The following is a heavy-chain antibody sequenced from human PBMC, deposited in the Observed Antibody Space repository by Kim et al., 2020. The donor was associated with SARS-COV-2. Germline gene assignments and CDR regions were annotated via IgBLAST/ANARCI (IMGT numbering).Heavy chain of an antibody. V-gene: IGHV1-69*13. Sequence: SVKVSCKASGGTFSSYAISWVRQAPGQGLEWMGGIIPIFGTANYAQKFQGRVTITADESTSTAYMELSSLRSEDTAVYYCARGGRVRGVIIDLSSYYYGMDVWGQGTTVTLSS. CDR2: IIPIFGTA. J-gene: IGHJ6*02. CDR1: GGTFSSYA. CDR3: ARGGRVRGVIIDLSSYYYGMDV. D-gene: IGHD3-10*01.